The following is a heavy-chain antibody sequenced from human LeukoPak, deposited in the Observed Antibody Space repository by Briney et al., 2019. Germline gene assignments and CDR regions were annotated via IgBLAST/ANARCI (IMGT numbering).Heavy chain of an antibody. D-gene: IGHD3-16*01. J-gene: IGHJ3*02. V-gene: IGHV3-23*01. Sequence: GGSLRLSCAASGFTFSSYAMSRVRQAPGKGLEWVSAISGSGGSTYYADSVKGRFTISRDNSKNTLYLQMNSLRAEDTAVYYCAKDVAFGGVIPDHDAFDIWGQGTMVTVSS. CDR3: AKDVAFGGVIPDHDAFDI. CDR2: ISGSGGST. CDR1: GFTFSSYA.